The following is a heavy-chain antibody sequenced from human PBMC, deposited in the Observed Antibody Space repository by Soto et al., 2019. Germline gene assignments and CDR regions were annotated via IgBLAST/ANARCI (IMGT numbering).Heavy chain of an antibody. CDR1: GGTFSSYT. J-gene: IGHJ3*02. V-gene: IGHV1-69*08. CDR3: ARDQPDYYGSGSGAFDI. CDR2: IIPILGIA. D-gene: IGHD3-10*01. Sequence: QVQLVQSGAEVKKPGSSVKVSCKASGGTFSSYTISWVRQAPGQGLEWMGRIIPILGIANYAQKFQGRVTITADKSTSPAYMELSSLRSEDTAVYYCARDQPDYYGSGSGAFDIWGQGTMVTVSS.